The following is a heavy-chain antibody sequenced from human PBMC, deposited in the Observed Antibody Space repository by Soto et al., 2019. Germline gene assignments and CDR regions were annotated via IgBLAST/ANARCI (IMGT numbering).Heavy chain of an antibody. CDR1: GGTFSSYA. CDR2: IIPIFGTA. CDR3: ASGLRFLEWLSPFDY. D-gene: IGHD3-3*01. J-gene: IGHJ4*02. Sequence: ASVKVSCKASGGTFSSYAISWVRQAPGQGLEWMGGIIPIFGTANYAQKFQGRVTITADESTSTAYMELSSLRSEDTAVYYCASGLRFLEWLSPFDYWGQGTLVTVS. V-gene: IGHV1-69*13.